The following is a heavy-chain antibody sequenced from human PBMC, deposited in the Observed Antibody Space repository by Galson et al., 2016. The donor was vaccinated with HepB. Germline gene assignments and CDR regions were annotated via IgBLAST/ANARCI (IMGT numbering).Heavy chain of an antibody. CDR1: GESFSGDY. D-gene: IGHD3-22*01. V-gene: IGHV4-34*01. CDR3: ARGDYYYDSSGLGG. J-gene: IGHJ4*02. Sequence: SETLSLTCAVSGESFSGDYWNYIRQPPGKGLEWIGEISHSGSTNYNPSLKSRVTISVDTSKNQFSLKLSSVTAADTAVYYCARGDYYYDSSGLGGWGQGTLVTVSS. CDR2: ISHSGST.